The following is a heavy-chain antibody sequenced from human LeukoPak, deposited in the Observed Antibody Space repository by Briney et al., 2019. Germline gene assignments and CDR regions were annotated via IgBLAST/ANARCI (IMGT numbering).Heavy chain of an antibody. J-gene: IGHJ4*02. Sequence: GGSLRLSCAASGFTFSSYSMNWVRQAPGKGLEWVSSISSSSSYIYYADSVKGRFTISRDNAKNSLYLQMNSLRAEDTAVYYCARVVYCSSTSCYRGYFDYWGQGTLVTVSS. CDR2: ISSSSSYI. D-gene: IGHD2-2*01. CDR3: ARVVYCSSTSCYRGYFDY. V-gene: IGHV3-21*01. CDR1: GFTFSSYS.